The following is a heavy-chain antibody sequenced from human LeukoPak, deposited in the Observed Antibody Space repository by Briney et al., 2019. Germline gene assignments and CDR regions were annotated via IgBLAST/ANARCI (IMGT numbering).Heavy chain of an antibody. CDR2: IWYDGSNK. CDR3: ARDHVLDNVWGSSYNWLDP. J-gene: IGHJ5*02. V-gene: IGHV3-33*01. D-gene: IGHD3-16*01. Sequence: GGSLRLSCAASGFTFSSYGMHWVRQAPGKGLEWVAVIWYDGSNKYYADSVKGRFTISRDNSKNTLYLQMNSLRAEDTAVYYCARDHVLDNVWGSSYNWLDPWGQGTLATVSS. CDR1: GFTFSSYG.